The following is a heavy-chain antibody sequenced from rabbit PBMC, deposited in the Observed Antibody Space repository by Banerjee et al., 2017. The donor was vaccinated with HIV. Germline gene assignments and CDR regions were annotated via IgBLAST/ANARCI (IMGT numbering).Heavy chain of an antibody. CDR2: INTSSGNT. CDR3: ARDLAGVIGWNFNL. V-gene: IGHV1S45*01. CDR1: GFDFSSYG. D-gene: IGHD4-1*01. J-gene: IGHJ4*01. Sequence: QQQLEESGGGLVKPGGTLTLTCKASGFDFSSYGVSWVRQAPGKGLEWIACINTSSGNTVYASWAKGRFTISKTSSTTVTLQMTSLTAADTATYFCARDLAGVIGWNFNLWGQGTLVTVS.